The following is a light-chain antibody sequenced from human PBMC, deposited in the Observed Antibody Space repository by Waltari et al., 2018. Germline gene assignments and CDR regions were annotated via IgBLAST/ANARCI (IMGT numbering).Light chain of an antibody. Sequence: QLVLTQSPSASASLGASVKLPCTLSSGHITNLIAWHQQQPGKGPRYLMKVNSDGSHRKGDDIPDRFSGSGSGPERYLTISSLQSEDEADYYCETGGHGTWVFGGGTKLTVL. V-gene: IGLV4-69*01. CDR1: SGHITNL. CDR2: VNSDGSH. CDR3: ETGGHGTWV. J-gene: IGLJ3*02.